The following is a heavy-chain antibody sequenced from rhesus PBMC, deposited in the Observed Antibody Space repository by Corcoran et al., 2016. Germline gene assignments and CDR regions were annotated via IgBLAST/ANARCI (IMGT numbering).Heavy chain of an antibody. D-gene: IGHD6-43*01. CDR2: IDGNSAST. J-gene: IGHJ4*01. Sequence: QVKLQQWGEGLVKPSETLSLTCAVYGGSISGYYWSWIRQPPGKGLEWIGNIDGNSASTNYHPSLKNRVTISKDTSKNQFSLKLSSVTAADTAVYYCARGGGYSSSYLVDYWGQGVLVTVSS. CDR1: GGSISGYY. V-gene: IGHV4-73*01. CDR3: ARGGGYSSSYLVDY.